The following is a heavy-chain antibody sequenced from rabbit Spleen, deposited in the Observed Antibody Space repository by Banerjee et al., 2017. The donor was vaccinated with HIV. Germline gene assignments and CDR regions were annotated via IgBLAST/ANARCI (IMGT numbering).Heavy chain of an antibody. CDR3: AMDAGTSFSTYGMDF. CDR1: GFSFSSGYD. J-gene: IGHJ6*01. CDR2: INIASMIS. Sequence: QEQLVESGGSLVRPEGSLTLTGTASGFSFSSGYDMCWVRQAPGKGLEWIGCINIASMISYYVSLTKVPFTIPKTSSTTVTLQMSMLTAADTATYFCAMDAGTSFSTYGMDFCVPGSLVTVS. V-gene: IGHV1S45*01. D-gene: IGHD8-1*01.